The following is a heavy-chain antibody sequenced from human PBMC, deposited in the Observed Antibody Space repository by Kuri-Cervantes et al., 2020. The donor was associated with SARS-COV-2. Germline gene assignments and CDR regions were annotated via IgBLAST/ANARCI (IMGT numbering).Heavy chain of an antibody. Sequence: SETLSLTCTVSGGSISSSSYYWSWIRQPPGKGLEWIGEINHSGSTNYNPSLKSRVTISVDTSKNQFSLKLSSVTAADTAVYYCARDGVGIVVVSPFDYWGQGTLVTVSS. CDR3: ARDGVGIVVVSPFDY. V-gene: IGHV4-39*07. D-gene: IGHD3-22*01. CDR2: INHSGST. CDR1: GGSISSSSYY. J-gene: IGHJ4*02.